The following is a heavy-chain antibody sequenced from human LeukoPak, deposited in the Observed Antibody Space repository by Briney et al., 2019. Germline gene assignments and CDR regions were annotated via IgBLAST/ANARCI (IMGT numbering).Heavy chain of an antibody. CDR2: IYPGDSDT. J-gene: IGHJ4*02. CDR1: GYSFTNYW. V-gene: IGHV5-51*01. Sequence: GESLKISCKGSGYSFTNYWIGWVRQMPGKGLEWMGIIYPGDSDTRYSPSFQGQVTISADKSISTAYLQWSSLKASDTAMCYCARRVDLGGAPYSFDFWGQGTLVTVSS. D-gene: IGHD1-26*01. CDR3: ARRVDLGGAPYSFDF.